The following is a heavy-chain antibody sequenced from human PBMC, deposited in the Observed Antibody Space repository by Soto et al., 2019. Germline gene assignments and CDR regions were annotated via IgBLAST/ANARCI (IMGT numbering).Heavy chain of an antibody. CDR2: ISGSGGTT. J-gene: IGHJ4*02. Sequence: PGGSLRLSCEASGFTFSSYTMSWVRQAPGKGLEWVSSISGSGGTTYYADSVKGRFTISRDNSKTMVHLQMDTLRAEDTAVYYCAKVLRVGELFPFDYWGQGTLVTVSS. CDR1: GFTFSSYT. D-gene: IGHD3-10*01. CDR3: AKVLRVGELFPFDY. V-gene: IGHV3-23*01.